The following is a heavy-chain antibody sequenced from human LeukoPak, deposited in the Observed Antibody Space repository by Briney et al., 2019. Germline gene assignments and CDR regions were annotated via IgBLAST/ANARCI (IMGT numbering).Heavy chain of an antibody. J-gene: IGHJ4*02. CDR1: GFTFSTYD. CDR2: ISYDGNNE. Sequence: GGSLRLSCAASGFTFSTYDMYWVRQAPGKGLEWVAVISYDGNNEYYANSVRGRFTISKDNAKNTVYLQMNSLRAEDTAVYYCVSFYETYWGRGTLVTVSS. CDR3: VSFYETY. V-gene: IGHV3-30*04. D-gene: IGHD2/OR15-2a*01.